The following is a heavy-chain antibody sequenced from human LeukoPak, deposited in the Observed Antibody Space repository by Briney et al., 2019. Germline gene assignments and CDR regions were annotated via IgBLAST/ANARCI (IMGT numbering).Heavy chain of an antibody. Sequence: ASVKVSCKASGYTFTSYDINWVRQATGQGLEWMGWMNPNSGNTGYAQKFQGRVTITADESTSTAYMELSSLRSEDTALYYCAESGSQLLFLMNWGQGTLVTVSS. D-gene: IGHD2-2*01. V-gene: IGHV1-8*03. J-gene: IGHJ4*02. CDR2: MNPNSGNT. CDR3: AESGSQLLFLMN. CDR1: GYTFTSYD.